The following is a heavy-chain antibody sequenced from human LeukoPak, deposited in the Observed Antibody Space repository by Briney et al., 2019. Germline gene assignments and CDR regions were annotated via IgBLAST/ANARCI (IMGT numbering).Heavy chain of an antibody. CDR2: ISAYNGNT. J-gene: IGHJ5*02. CDR1: GSTFTSYG. D-gene: IGHD6-13*01. Sequence: GASVKVSCKASGSTFTSYGISWVRQAPGQGLEWMGWISAYNGNTNYAQKLQGRVTMTTDTSTSTAYMELRSLRSDDTAVYYCARWSRVLAAAGTGNWFDPWGQGTLVTVSS. V-gene: IGHV1-18*01. CDR3: ARWSRVLAAAGTGNWFDP.